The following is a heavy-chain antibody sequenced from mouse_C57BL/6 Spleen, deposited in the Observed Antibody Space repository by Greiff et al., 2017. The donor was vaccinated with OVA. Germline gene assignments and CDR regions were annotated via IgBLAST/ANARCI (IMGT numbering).Heavy chain of an antibody. CDR2: INPNNGGT. CDR1: GYTFTDYN. CDR3: ARKALYGYFDY. D-gene: IGHD1-1*01. V-gene: IGHV1-18*01. Sequence: VQLKESGPELVKPGASVKIPCKASGYTFTDYNMDWVKQSHGKSLEWIGDINPNNGGTIYNQKFKGKATLTVDKSSSTAYMELRSLTSEDTAVYYCARKALYGYFDYWGQGTTLTVSS. J-gene: IGHJ2*01.